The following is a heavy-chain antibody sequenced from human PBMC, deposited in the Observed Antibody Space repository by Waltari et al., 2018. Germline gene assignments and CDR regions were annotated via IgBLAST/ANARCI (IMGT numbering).Heavy chain of an antibody. J-gene: IGHJ4*02. CDR2: INPKSGCV. D-gene: IGHD3-22*01. CDR3: ATGFQTYEYDSSAFYLR. Sequence: QVQLVQSGAEVKKPGASVKVSCQTTGYTFNDLYIPWGRQAPGQGLEWRGWINPKSGCVKYAQKFQDRVTMSRDTSINTAYLELGRLKSDDTAVFFCATGFQTYEYDSSAFYLRWGQGTLVNVSS. CDR1: GYTFNDLY. V-gene: IGHV1-2*02.